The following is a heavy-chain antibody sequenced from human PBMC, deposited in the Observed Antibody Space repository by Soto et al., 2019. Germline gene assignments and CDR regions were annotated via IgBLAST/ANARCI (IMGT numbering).Heavy chain of an antibody. Sequence: SETLSLTCTVSGGSISRYYWSWIRQPSGKGLEWIGYIYYSGSTNYNPSLKSRVTISVDTSKNQFSLKLSSVTAADTAVYYFVRGEEPVATLLAYWAQG. V-gene: IGHV4-59*01. CDR1: GGSISRYY. CDR2: IYYSGST. D-gene: IGHD2-15*01. J-gene: IGHJ4*02. CDR3: VRGEEPVATLLAY.